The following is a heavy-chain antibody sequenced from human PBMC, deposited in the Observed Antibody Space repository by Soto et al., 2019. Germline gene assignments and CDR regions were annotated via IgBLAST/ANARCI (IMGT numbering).Heavy chain of an antibody. CDR3: ARESGPARRWLQPLGVFDY. J-gene: IGHJ4*02. CDR1: GYTFTSYA. CDR2: INAGNGNT. D-gene: IGHD5-12*01. Sequence: GASVKVSCKASGYTFTSYAMHWVRQAPGQRLEWMGWINAGNGNTKYSQKFQGRVTITRDTSASTAYMELSSLRSEDTAVYYCARESGPARRWLQPLGVFDYWGQGTLVTVS. V-gene: IGHV1-3*01.